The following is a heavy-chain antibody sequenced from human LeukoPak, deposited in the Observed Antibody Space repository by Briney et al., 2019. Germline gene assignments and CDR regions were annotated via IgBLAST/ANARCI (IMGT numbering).Heavy chain of an antibody. CDR3: VRGGGHDFWSGLYYFDY. CDR2: ISSSSSTI. CDR1: GFTFSSYS. J-gene: IGHJ4*02. V-gene: IGHV3-48*04. D-gene: IGHD3-3*01. Sequence: PGGSLRLSCAASGFTFSSYSMNWVRQAPGKGLEWVSYISSSSSTIYYADSVKGRFTISRDNAKNSLFLQMNSLRVEDTAVYYCVRGGGHDFWSGLYYFDYWGQGTLVTVSS.